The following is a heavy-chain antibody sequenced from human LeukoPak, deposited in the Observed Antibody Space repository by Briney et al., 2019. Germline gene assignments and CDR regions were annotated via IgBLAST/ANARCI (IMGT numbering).Heavy chain of an antibody. Sequence: PGGSLRLSCAASGFTFSSHGMNWVRQAPGKGLEWVAVISYDGSNRYYADSVKGRFTISRDNSKNTLHLQMNSLRAEDTAVYYCAKGGGYYYDSSGWFDYWGQGTLVTVSS. D-gene: IGHD3-22*01. CDR2: ISYDGSNR. J-gene: IGHJ4*02. V-gene: IGHV3-30*18. CDR1: GFTFSSHG. CDR3: AKGGGYYYDSSGWFDY.